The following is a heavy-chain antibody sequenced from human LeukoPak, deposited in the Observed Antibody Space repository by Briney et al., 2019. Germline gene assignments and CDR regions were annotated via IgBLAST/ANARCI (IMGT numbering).Heavy chain of an antibody. V-gene: IGHV4-59*08. CDR3: ARHVTISGPYDASDI. CDR2: IYYSGGT. Sequence: PSETLPLTCTVPGDSISSYYWSWIRQPPGKGLEWIGYIYYSGGTDYNPSLKSRVTISVDTSKNQFSLKLRSVTAADTAVYYCARHVTISGPYDASDIWGQGTMVTVS. CDR1: GDSISSYY. D-gene: IGHD5-24*01. J-gene: IGHJ3*02.